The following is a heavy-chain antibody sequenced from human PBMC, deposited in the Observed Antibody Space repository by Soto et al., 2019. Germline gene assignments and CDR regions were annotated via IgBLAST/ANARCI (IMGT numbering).Heavy chain of an antibody. CDR1: GFTFGDYA. D-gene: IGHD3-22*01. CDR2: IRSKTYGGTT. Sequence: GGSLRLSCTASGFTFGDYAMSWFRQAPGKGLEWVGFIRSKTYGGTTEYAASVKGRFTISRDDSKSIAYLQMNSLKTEDTAVYYCAREANYYDSSGYYLLTYFDYWGQGTLVTVSS. J-gene: IGHJ4*02. V-gene: IGHV3-49*03. CDR3: AREANYYDSSGYYLLTYFDY.